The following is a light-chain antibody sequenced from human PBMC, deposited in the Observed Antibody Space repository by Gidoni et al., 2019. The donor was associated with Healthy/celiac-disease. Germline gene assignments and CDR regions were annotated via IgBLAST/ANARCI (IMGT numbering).Light chain of an antibody. V-gene: IGLV6-57*01. Sequence: NFMLTQPHSVSESPGKTVTISCTRSSGSIASNYLQWYQQLPGSSPTTVIYEDNQRPSGVPDRFSGSIDSSSNSASLTISGLKTEDEADYYCQSYDSSNPWVFGGGTKLTVL. J-gene: IGLJ3*02. CDR3: QSYDSSNPWV. CDR2: EDN. CDR1: SGSIASNY.